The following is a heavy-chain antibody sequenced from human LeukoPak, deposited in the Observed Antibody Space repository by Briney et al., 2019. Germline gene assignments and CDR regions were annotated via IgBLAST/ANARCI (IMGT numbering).Heavy chain of an antibody. CDR1: GYTFTTHA. Sequence: ASVKVSCKASGYTFTTHAIHWVRQAPGRSLEWMGRINAGNGDAEYSQNFHDRITITRDTSASTVYMELTSLRSEDTAVYYCGKSAPSGFDPWGQGTLVTVSS. CDR2: INAGNGDA. V-gene: IGHV1-3*01. CDR3: GKSAPSGFDP. J-gene: IGHJ5*02.